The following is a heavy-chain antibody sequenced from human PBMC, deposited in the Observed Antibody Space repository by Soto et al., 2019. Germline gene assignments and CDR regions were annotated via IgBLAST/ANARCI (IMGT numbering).Heavy chain of an antibody. V-gene: IGHV3-23*01. J-gene: IGHJ4*02. Sequence: EAQLLESGGGLLQPAGSLRLSCAGSGFTLSNYGMSWVRQAPGKGLEGVAATSDGGDTTYYAVSVRGRFTISRESSKNTLYVQIDSLRAEDTAVYYCAKNLGYNGSGIEIWGQGTLITVS. CDR1: GFTLSNYG. D-gene: IGHD3-10*01. CDR2: TSDGGDTT. CDR3: AKNLGYNGSGIEI.